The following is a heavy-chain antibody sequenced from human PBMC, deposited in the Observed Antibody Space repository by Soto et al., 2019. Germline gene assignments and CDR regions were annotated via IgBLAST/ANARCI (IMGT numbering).Heavy chain of an antibody. CDR1: RFTFNNYG. CDR3: ARDQYSSGWSMGGYFDY. Sequence: QVQLVESGGGVVQPGRSLRLSCAASRFTFNNYGMHWVRQAPGKGLEWVAVIWYDGSNKYYTDSVKGRFTISRDNSKNTLYLQMNSLRAEDTAVYYCARDQYSSGWSMGGYFDYWGQGTLVTVSS. CDR2: IWYDGSNK. V-gene: IGHV3-33*01. D-gene: IGHD6-19*01. J-gene: IGHJ4*02.